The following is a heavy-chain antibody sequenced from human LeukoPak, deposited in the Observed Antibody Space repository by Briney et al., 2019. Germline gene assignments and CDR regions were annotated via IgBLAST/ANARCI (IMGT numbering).Heavy chain of an antibody. V-gene: IGHV4-59*01. CDR1: GCSISTYF. CDR3: ARYHQPSGPNWLDR. D-gene: IGHD2-15*01. Sequence: PSETLSLTCTVSGCSISTYFWTWIRQFPGKGLEWMGYVSYTGTTSYNPSLKSRVTILVYTFKNHFSLSLSSVTAANTAVYYCARYHQPSGPNWLDRWGQGTLVTVSS. CDR2: VSYTGTT. J-gene: IGHJ5*02.